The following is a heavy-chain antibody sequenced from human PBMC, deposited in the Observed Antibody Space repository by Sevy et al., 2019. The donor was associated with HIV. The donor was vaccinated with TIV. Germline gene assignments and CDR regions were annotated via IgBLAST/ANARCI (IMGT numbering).Heavy chain of an antibody. CDR1: GFTFSKYS. Sequence: GGSLRLSCAASGFTFSKYSMSWVRQPPGKGLEWVSTLSFGCGEINYADSVNGRFTFSRDKSKSSVYLQMNNLRPEDTAVYYCAREGGTNPHDYWGQGTLVTVSS. V-gene: IGHV3-23*01. D-gene: IGHD2-8*01. CDR3: AREGGTNPHDY. CDR2: LSFGCGEI. J-gene: IGHJ4*02.